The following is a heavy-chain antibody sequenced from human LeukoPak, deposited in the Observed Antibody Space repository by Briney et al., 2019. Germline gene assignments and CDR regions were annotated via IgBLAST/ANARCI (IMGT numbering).Heavy chain of an antibody. Sequence: SETLSLTCTVSGGSISSVDYYWVWIRQSPGKGLEWIGNVYYSGSTYYNPSFKSRVTISIETSKTRFSLDLNSVTAADTAVYYCATTRCSGASCRPQEHWGQGTLVTVSS. D-gene: IGHD2-15*01. CDR3: ATTRCSGASCRPQEH. CDR2: VYYSGST. J-gene: IGHJ1*01. V-gene: IGHV4-39*01. CDR1: GGSISSVDYY.